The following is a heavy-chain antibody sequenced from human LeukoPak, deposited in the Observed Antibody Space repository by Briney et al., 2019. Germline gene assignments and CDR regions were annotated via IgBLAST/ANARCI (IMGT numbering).Heavy chain of an antibody. D-gene: IGHD5-24*01. Sequence: SQTPSLTCTVSGGSISSGSYYWSWIRQPAGKGLEWIGRIYTSGSTNYNPSLKSRVTISADTSKNQFSLKLSSVTAADTAVYYCARGRRDGYNYKGCWFDPWGQGTLVTVSS. CDR2: IYTSGST. CDR1: GGSISSGSYY. J-gene: IGHJ5*02. CDR3: ARGRRDGYNYKGCWFDP. V-gene: IGHV4-61*02.